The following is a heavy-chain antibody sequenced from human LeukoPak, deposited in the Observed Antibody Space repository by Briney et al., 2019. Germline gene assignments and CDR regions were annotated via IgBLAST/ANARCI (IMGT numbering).Heavy chain of an antibody. CDR2: IYYSGST. D-gene: IGHD4-17*01. V-gene: IGHV4-59*08. Sequence: SETLSLTCTVSGGSISSYYWSWIRQPPGKGLEWIGYIYYSGSTNYNPSLKSRVTISVDTSKNQFSLKLSSVTAADTAVYYCAGLGTTVTSDYWGQGTLVTVSS. CDR1: GGSISSYY. CDR3: AGLGTTVTSDY. J-gene: IGHJ4*02.